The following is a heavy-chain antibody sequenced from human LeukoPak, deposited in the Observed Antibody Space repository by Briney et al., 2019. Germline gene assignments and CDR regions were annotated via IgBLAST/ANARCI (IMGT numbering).Heavy chain of an antibody. J-gene: IGHJ4*02. CDR2: VSGGGGIT. V-gene: IGHV3-23*01. CDR1: GFTFSSYA. CDR3: AKESSGSYLSTYFDY. D-gene: IGHD3-10*01. Sequence: GGSLRLSCAASGFTFSSYAMSWVRQAPGKGLEWVAGVSGGGGITHYADSVRGRFTISRDNSKSTLYLQINSLRAEDTAVYYCAKESSGSYLSTYFDYWGQGTLVTVSS.